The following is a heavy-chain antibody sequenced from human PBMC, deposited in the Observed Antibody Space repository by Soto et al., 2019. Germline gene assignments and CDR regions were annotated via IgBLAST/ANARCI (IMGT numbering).Heavy chain of an antibody. V-gene: IGHV3-23*01. Sequence: EVQLLESGGGLVQPGGSLRLSCAASGFTFSSYAMSWVRQAPGKGLEWVSAISGSGGSTYYADSVKGRFTITRDNSKNTLYLQMNSLRAEDTAVYYCAKDLGFLEWLLQFDYWGQGTLVTVSS. CDR3: AKDLGFLEWLLQFDY. CDR1: GFTFSSYA. D-gene: IGHD3-3*01. CDR2: ISGSGGST. J-gene: IGHJ4*02.